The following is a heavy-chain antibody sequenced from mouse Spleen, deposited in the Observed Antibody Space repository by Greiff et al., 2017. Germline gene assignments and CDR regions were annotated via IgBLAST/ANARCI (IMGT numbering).Heavy chain of an antibody. D-gene: IGHD3-1*01. Sequence: EVQGVESGGGLVKPGGSLKLSCAASGFTFSSYAMSWVRQTPEKRLEWVATISSGGSYTYYPDGVKGRFTISRDNAKNTLYLQMSSLRSEDTAMYYCASPTVGGYFDYWGQGTTLTVSS. J-gene: IGHJ2*01. CDR3: ASPTVGGYFDY. V-gene: IGHV5-9-3*01. CDR1: GFTFSSYA. CDR2: ISSGGSYT.